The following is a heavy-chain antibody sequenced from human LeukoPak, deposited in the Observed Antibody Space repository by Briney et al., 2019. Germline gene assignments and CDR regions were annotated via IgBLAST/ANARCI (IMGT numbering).Heavy chain of an antibody. D-gene: IGHD3-10*01. CDR3: ASPYLMVRGVPYDAFDI. J-gene: IGHJ3*02. CDR2: INGDGSDT. CDR1: GFIFNNFW. Sequence: GGSLRLSCAASGFIFNNFWMHWVRQDPGRGLEWVSRINGDGSDTYYADSVKGRFTISRDNAKNSLYLQMNSLRAEDTAVYYCASPYLMVRGVPYDAFDIWGQGTMVTVSS. V-gene: IGHV3-74*01.